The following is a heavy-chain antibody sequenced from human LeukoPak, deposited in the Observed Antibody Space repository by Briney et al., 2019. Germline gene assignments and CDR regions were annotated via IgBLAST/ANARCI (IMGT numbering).Heavy chain of an antibody. V-gene: IGHV4-31*03. CDR1: GGSISSGGYY. D-gene: IGHD3-3*01. CDR2: IYYSGST. J-gene: IGHJ6*02. Sequence: SETLSLTCTVSGGSISSGGYYWSWIRQHPGKGLEWIGYIYYSGSTYYNPSLKSRVTISVDTSKNQFSLKLSSVTAADTAVYYCARDRVEAIFGVVMGNYYGMDVWGQGTTVTVSS. CDR3: ARDRVEAIFGVVMGNYYGMDV.